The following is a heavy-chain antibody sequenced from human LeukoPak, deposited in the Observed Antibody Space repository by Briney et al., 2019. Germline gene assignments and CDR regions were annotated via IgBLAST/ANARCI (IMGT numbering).Heavy chain of an antibody. D-gene: IGHD3-22*01. V-gene: IGHV3-66*01. J-gene: IGHJ4*02. CDR2: FYSGGST. Sequence: GGARRLSCSASGFTVSRNYMTWVRQATGKGLEWVSAFYSGGSTYYTDSVEGRFTISRDNSKNILYLQMSSLRAEDTAVYYCTRVANYFDGSGHFDHWCQGTLVTVSS. CDR3: TRVANYFDGSGHFDH. CDR1: GFTVSRNY.